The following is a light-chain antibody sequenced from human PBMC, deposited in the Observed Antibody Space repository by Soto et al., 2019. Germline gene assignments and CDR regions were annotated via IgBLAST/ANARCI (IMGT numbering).Light chain of an antibody. CDR1: QSIISNF. Sequence: EIVLTQSPGTLSLSPGETASLSCWASQSIISNFLSCYQKRRGQPPRLLIYDSSRRASGIPARFTGSGSGTAFPLTISRVEPEDSAVYSGQQTFHSPRTFGQGTRLEI. CDR2: DSS. V-gene: IGKV3-20*01. J-gene: IGKJ2*01. CDR3: QQTFHSPRT.